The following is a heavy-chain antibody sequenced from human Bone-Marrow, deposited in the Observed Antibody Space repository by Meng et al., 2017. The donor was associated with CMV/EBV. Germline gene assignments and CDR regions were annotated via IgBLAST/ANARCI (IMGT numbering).Heavy chain of an antibody. CDR1: GFTFSSYW. CDR2: INSDGSST. V-gene: IGHV3-74*01. J-gene: IGHJ5*02. D-gene: IGHD2-2*02. CDR3: ARDPVVVPAAIPVRDNWFDP. Sequence: GGSLRLSCAASGFTFSSYWMHWVRQAPGKGLVWVSRINSDGSSTSYADSVKGRFTISRDNAKNTLYLQMNSLRAEDTAVYYCARDPVVVPAAIPVRDNWFDPWAQGTLVTVSS.